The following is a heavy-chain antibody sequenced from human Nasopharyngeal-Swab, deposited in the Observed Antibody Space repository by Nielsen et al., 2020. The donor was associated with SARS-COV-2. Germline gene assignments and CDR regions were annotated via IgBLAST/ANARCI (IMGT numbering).Heavy chain of an antibody. D-gene: IGHD1-26*01. CDR2: IYYSGST. J-gene: IGHJ4*02. Sequence: GSLRLSCTVSGGSVSSGSYYWSWIRQPPGKGLEWIGYIYYSGSTNYNPSLKSRVTISVDTSKNQFSLKLSSVTAADTAVYYCASSGVLWELLLDYWGQGTLVTVSS. CDR3: ASSGVLWELLLDY. CDR1: GGSVSSGSYY. V-gene: IGHV4-61*01.